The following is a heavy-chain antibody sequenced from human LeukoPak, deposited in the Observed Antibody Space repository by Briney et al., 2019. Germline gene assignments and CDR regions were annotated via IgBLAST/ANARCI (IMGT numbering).Heavy chain of an antibody. D-gene: IGHD6-6*01. CDR1: GGSISDSYY. Sequence: SETLSLTCTVSGGSISDSYYCGWIRQPPGKGLEWIGSIYYYGSTYYNPSLKSRITISVDTSKNQFSLKLSSVTAADTAVYYCAKTGAAHPGAWGQGTLVTVSS. CDR2: IYYYGST. CDR3: AKTGAAHPGA. V-gene: IGHV4-39*01. J-gene: IGHJ5*02.